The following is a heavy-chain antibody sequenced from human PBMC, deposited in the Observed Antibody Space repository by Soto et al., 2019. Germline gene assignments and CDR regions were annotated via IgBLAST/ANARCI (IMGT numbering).Heavy chain of an antibody. V-gene: IGHV4-34*01. CDR1: GGSFSGYY. J-gene: IGHJ4*02. D-gene: IGHD6-6*01. CDR2: INHSGST. Sequence: SETLSLTCAVYGGSFSGYYWSWIRQPPGKGLEWIGEINHSGSTNYNPSLKSRVTISVDTSKNQFSLKLSSVTAADTAVYYCARGVAASFDYWGQGTLVTVSS. CDR3: ARGVAASFDY.